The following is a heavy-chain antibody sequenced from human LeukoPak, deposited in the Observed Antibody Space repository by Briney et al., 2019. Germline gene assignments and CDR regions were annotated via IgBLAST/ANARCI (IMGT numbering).Heavy chain of an antibody. CDR3: ARSLFLVTMVRGVPGY. V-gene: IGHV7-4-1*02. Sequence: ASVKVSCKASGYTFTSYAMNWVRQAPGQGLVWMGWINTNTGNPTYAQSFTGRFVFSLDISVSTAYLQISSLKAEDTAVYYCARSLFLVTMVRGVPGYWGQGTLVTVSS. CDR1: GYTFTSYA. J-gene: IGHJ4*02. CDR2: INTNTGNP. D-gene: IGHD3-10*01.